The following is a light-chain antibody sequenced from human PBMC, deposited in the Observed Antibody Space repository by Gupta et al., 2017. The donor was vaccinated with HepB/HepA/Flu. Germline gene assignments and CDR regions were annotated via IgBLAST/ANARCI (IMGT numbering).Light chain of an antibody. J-gene: IGKJ1*01. CDR2: DVS. Sequence: EVVMTQSPATLSVSPGERATLSCRASQRVNRNLAWYQQKAGQAPRLLLFDVSIRASGTPARFSGSGSGTEFTPTISSLQAEDCAIYYCQQYNDWPPWTFGQGTKVEIK. CDR3: QQYNDWPPWT. CDR1: QRVNRN. V-gene: IGKV3-15*01.